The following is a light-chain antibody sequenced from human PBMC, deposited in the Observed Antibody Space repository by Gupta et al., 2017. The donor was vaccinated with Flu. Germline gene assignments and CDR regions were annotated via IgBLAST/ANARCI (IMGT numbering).Light chain of an antibody. Sequence: DIQMTQSPSFVSASVGDRVTITCRASQGVSTWLAWFQQKPGKAPKLLIYVASSLQGGVPSRFSGSGSGTEFTLTIKNLQPEDFATYYCQQTNSDPFTFGDGTTVDVK. V-gene: IGKV1D-12*01. CDR1: QGVSTW. CDR2: VAS. J-gene: IGKJ3*01. CDR3: QQTNSDPFT.